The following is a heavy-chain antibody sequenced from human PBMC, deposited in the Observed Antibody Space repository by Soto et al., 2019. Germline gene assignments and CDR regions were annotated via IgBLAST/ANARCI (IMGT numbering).Heavy chain of an antibody. D-gene: IGHD2-2*01. CDR1: GFTFSSYA. CDR2: ISGSGGST. CDR3: ANDVVVPARNYGMDV. V-gene: IGHV3-23*01. J-gene: IGHJ6*02. Sequence: GGSLRLSCAASGFTFSSYAMSWVRQAPGKGLEWVSAISGSGGSTYCADSVKGRFTISRDNSKNTLYLQMNSLRAEDTAVYYCANDVVVPARNYGMDVWGQGTTVTVS.